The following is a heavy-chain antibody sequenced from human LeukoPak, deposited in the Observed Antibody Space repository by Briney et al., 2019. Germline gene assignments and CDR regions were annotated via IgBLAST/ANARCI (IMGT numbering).Heavy chain of an antibody. CDR3: ARSIIRGVITGVFDY. J-gene: IGHJ4*02. Sequence: SETLSLTCTVSGGSISSYYWSWIRQPPGKGLEWIGYIYYSGSTNYNPSLKSRVTISVDTFKNQFSLKLSSVTAADTAVYYCARSIIRGVITGVFDYWGQGTLVTVSS. D-gene: IGHD3-10*01. CDR1: GGSISSYY. CDR2: IYYSGST. V-gene: IGHV4-59*01.